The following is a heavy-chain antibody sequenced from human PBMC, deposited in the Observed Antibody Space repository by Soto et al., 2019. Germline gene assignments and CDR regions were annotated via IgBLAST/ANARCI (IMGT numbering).Heavy chain of an antibody. CDR3: ASGGGWNDFYYYYYMDV. CDR2: IYHSGST. Sequence: PSETLSLTCAVSGGSISSGGYSWSWIRQPPGKGLEWIGYIYHSGSTYYNPSLKSRVTMTRNTSISTAYMELSSLRSEDTAVYYCASGGGWNDFYYYYYMDVWGKGTTVTVSS. D-gene: IGHD2-15*01. CDR1: GGSISSGGYS. J-gene: IGHJ6*03. V-gene: IGHV4-30-2*02.